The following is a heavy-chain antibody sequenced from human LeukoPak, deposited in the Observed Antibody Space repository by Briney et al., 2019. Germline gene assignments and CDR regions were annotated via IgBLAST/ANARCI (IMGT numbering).Heavy chain of an antibody. V-gene: IGHV5-51*01. CDR2: IYPGDSDT. J-gene: IGHJ5*02. CDR3: ARRSATSYYSP. CDR1: GYIFTSYW. D-gene: IGHD3-9*01. Sequence: GESLKISCKGSGYIFTSYWIGWVRQMPGKGLEWMGIIYPGDSDTRYSPSFQGQVTISADKSISTAFLQWSSLEASDTAMYFCARRSATSYYSPWGQGTLVTVSS.